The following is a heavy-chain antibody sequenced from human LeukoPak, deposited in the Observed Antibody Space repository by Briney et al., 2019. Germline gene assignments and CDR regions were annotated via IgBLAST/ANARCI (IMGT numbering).Heavy chain of an antibody. CDR3: ARGRQPGFDAFDI. Sequence: ASVKVSCKASGYTFTGYYMHWVRQAPGQGLEWMGWINPNSGGTNYAQKFQGWVTMTRDTSISTAYMELSRLRSDDTAVYYCARGRQPGFDAFDIWGQGTMVTVSS. V-gene: IGHV1-2*04. CDR2: INPNSGGT. D-gene: IGHD3-10*01. CDR1: GYTFTGYY. J-gene: IGHJ3*02.